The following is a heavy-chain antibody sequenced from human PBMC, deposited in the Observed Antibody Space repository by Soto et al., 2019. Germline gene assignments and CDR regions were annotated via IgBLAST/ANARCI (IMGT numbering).Heavy chain of an antibody. CDR1: GGSISSSSYY. V-gene: IGHV4-39*01. CDR2: IYYSGST. CDR3: ARHAGLSSSQRAGFDY. D-gene: IGHD2-2*01. Sequence: SETLSLTCTVSGGSISSSSYYWGWIRQPPGKGLEWIGSIYYSGSTYYNPSLKSRVTISVDTSKNQFSLKLSSVTAADTAVYYCARHAGLSSSQRAGFDYWGQGTLVTVSS. J-gene: IGHJ4*02.